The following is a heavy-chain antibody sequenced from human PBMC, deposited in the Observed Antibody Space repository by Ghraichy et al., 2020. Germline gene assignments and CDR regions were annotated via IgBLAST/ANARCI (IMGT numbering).Heavy chain of an antibody. V-gene: IGHV3-23*01. CDR1: GFTFSSYA. CDR3: AKDVSRLYYYYGMDV. D-gene: IGHD2-8*01. CDR2: ISGSGGST. Sequence: LSLTCAASGFTFSSYAMSWVRQAPGKGLEWVSAISGSGGSTYYADSVKGRFTISRDNSKNTLYLQMNSLRAEDTAVYYCAKDVSRLYYYYGMDVWGQGTTVTVSS. J-gene: IGHJ6*02.